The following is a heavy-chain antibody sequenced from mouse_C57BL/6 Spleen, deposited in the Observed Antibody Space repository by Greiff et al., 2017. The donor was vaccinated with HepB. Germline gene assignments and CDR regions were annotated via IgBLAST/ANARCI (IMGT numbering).Heavy chain of an antibody. CDR3: TRWKGIGTAWFAY. CDR2: IDPETGGT. CDR1: GYTFTDYE. J-gene: IGHJ3*01. Sequence: QVQLQQSGAELVRPGASVTLSCKASGYTFTDYEMHWVKQTPVHGLEWIGAIDPETGGTAYNQKFKGKAILTADKSSSTAYMELRSLTSEDSAVYYGTRWKGIGTAWFAYWGQGTLVTVSA. D-gene: IGHD4-1*01. V-gene: IGHV1-15*01.